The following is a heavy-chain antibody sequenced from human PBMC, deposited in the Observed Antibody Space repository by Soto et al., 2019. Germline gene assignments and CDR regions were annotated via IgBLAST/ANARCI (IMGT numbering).Heavy chain of an antibody. J-gene: IGHJ4*02. CDR1: GGSISSGDYY. V-gene: IGHV4-30-4*01. CDR2: IFYSGPT. Sequence: QVQLQESGPGLVKPSQTLSLTCTVSGGSISSGDYYWSWIRQPPGKGLEWLGYIFYSGPTYYNPSLKSRVTMSLETAKQQSSLKLRSVTAADTAVYYCAIAKTYVDYWGQGTLVTFSS. CDR3: AIAKTYVDY.